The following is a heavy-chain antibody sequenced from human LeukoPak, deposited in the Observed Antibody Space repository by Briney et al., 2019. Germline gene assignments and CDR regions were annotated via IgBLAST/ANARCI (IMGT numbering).Heavy chain of an antibody. CDR3: AKAHIYSSGWYLNYFDY. J-gene: IGHJ4*02. CDR1: GFTFSSYG. D-gene: IGHD6-19*01. CDR2: ISYDGSNK. V-gene: IGHV3-30*18. Sequence: AGGSLRLSCAASGFTFSSYGMHWVRQAPGKGLEWVAVISYDGSNKYYADSVKGRFTISRDNSKNTLYLQMNSLRAEDTAVYYCAKAHIYSSGWYLNYFDYWGQGTLVTVSS.